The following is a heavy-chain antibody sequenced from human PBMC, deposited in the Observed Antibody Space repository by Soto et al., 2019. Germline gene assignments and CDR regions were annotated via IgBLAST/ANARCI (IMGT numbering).Heavy chain of an antibody. J-gene: IGHJ6*02. CDR1: GGSFPDFA. Sequence: VQSGPEVKKPGSSVRVSCKASGGSFPDFAVSWVRQAPGQGLEWMGRLIPLSTTANYAQRFQPRFTLSAEASTSTAYMDVTSLTYDDTAVYYCAIPPGGNHHALYFMDIWGQGTTVTVSS. V-gene: IGHV1-69*01. D-gene: IGHD2-8*01. CDR2: LIPLSTTA. CDR3: AIPPGGNHHALYFMDI.